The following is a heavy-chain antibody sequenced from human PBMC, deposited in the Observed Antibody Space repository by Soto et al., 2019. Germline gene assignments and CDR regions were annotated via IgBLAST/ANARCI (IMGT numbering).Heavy chain of an antibody. J-gene: IGHJ4*02. V-gene: IGHV4-30-2*01. CDR3: ARGGGYTFDY. Sequence: QLQLQESGSGLVKPSQTLSLTCAVSGGSISSGGYSWSWIRQPPGKGLEWIGYIYHSGSTYYNPPLKSRVTISVDRAKNQFSPKLSSGTAADTAVYYCARGGGYTFDYWGQGTLVTVSS. CDR1: GGSISSGGYS. CDR2: IYHSGST. D-gene: IGHD3-16*01.